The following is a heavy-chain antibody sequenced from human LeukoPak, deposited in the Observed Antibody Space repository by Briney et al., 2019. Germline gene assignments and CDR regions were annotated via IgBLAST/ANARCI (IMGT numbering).Heavy chain of an antibody. CDR2: INHSGST. V-gene: IGHV4-34*01. Sequence: SETLSLTCAVYGGSFSGYCWSWIRQPPGKGLEWIGEINHSGSTNYNPSLKSRVTISVDTSRNQFSLKLSSVTAADTAVYYCARVMRRRIAGYSSSWFPQHYFDYWGQGTLVTVSS. CDR3: ARVMRRRIAGYSSSWFPQHYFDY. CDR1: GGSFSGYC. D-gene: IGHD6-13*01. J-gene: IGHJ4*02.